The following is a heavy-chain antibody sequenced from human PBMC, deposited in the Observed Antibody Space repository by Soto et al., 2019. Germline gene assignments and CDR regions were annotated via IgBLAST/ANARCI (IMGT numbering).Heavy chain of an antibody. D-gene: IGHD2-15*01. V-gene: IGHV4-39*01. J-gene: IGHJ2*01. CDR3: ARHQYCSGGSCYSQPGYFDL. CDR1: GGSISSSSYY. CDR2: IYYSGST. Sequence: QLQLQESGPGLVKPSETLSLTCTVSGGSISSSSYYWGWIRQPPGKGLEWIGSIYYSGSTYYNPSLKSRVNISVDPSKNQFSLKLSYVTAADTAVYYCARHQYCSGGSCYSQPGYFDLWGRGTLVTVSS.